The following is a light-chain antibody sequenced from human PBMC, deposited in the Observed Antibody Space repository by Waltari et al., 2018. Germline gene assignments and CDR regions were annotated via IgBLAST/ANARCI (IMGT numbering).Light chain of an antibody. CDR3: QQYYSYPVT. V-gene: IGKV1-8*01. J-gene: IGKJ1*01. Sequence: AIRLTQSPSSIAASTGHRVTITCRASQGVGSYLAWYQQKSGRAPKLLLYASSSLEADVPSRFGGSGSGTDFTLTISCLQSEDFASYFCQQYYSYPVTFGQGTRV. CDR2: ASS. CDR1: QGVGSY.